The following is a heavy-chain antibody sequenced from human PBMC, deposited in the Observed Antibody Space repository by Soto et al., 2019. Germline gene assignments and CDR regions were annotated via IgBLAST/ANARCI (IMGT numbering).Heavy chain of an antibody. CDR3: ARGTYYYDSSGYYYYYYGMDV. D-gene: IGHD3-22*01. V-gene: IGHV1-3*01. J-gene: IGHJ6*02. Sequence: ASVKVSCKASGYTFTSYAMHWVRQAPGQRLEWMGWINAGNGNTKYSQKFQGRVTMTRDTSTSTVYMELSSLRSEDTAVYYCARGTYYYDSSGYYYYYYGMDVWGQGTTVTVSS. CDR1: GYTFTSYA. CDR2: INAGNGNT.